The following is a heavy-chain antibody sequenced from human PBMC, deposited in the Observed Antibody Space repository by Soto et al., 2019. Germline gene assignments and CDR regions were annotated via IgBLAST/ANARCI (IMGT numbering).Heavy chain of an antibody. J-gene: IGHJ4*02. CDR1: GGSISSYY. Sequence: PSETLSLTCTVSGGSISSYYWSWIRQPPGKGLEWIGYIYYSGSTNYNPSLKSRVTISVDTSKNQFSLKLSSVTAADTAVYYCARLSPYSRQGDYWGQGTLVTVSS. D-gene: IGHD6-13*01. CDR2: IYYSGST. V-gene: IGHV4-59*08. CDR3: ARLSPYSRQGDY.